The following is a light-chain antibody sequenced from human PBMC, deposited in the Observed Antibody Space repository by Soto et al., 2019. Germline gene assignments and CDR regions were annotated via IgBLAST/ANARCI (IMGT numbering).Light chain of an antibody. CDR2: GAS. V-gene: IGKV3-15*01. Sequence: EIVMTQSPATLSVSPGERATLSCRASQSVSSNLAWYQQKPGQAPRLLIYGASTRATGIPARFSGSGSGTEFTLTISSLQSEDFATYYCLQHNSYPPLTFGGGTKVEIK. J-gene: IGKJ4*01. CDR1: QSVSSN. CDR3: LQHNSYPPLT.